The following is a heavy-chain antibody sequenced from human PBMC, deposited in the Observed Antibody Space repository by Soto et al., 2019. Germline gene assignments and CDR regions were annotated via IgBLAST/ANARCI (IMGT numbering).Heavy chain of an antibody. V-gene: IGHV3-48*02. D-gene: IGHD2-21*02. Sequence: EVQLVESGGGLVQPGGSLRLSCAASGFTFSTYPMNCVRQAPGKGLEWVSNIRPSSESMSYADSVKGRFTVSRDNAKNSLSLQMNSLRDDDTAVYYCARDSDFAFDYWGQGTLVTVSS. CDR3: ARDSDFAFDY. CDR2: IRPSSESM. CDR1: GFTFSTYP. J-gene: IGHJ4*02.